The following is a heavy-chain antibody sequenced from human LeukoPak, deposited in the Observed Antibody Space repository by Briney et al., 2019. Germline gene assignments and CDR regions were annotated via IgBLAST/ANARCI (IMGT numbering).Heavy chain of an antibody. J-gene: IGHJ3*02. CDR1: GYTFTSYG. CDR3: ARLKRTGEYSDDAFDI. V-gene: IGHV1-18*01. CDR2: ISAYNGNT. D-gene: IGHD1-14*01. Sequence: ASVKVSCKASGYTFTSYGISWVRQAPGQGLEWMGWISAYNGNTNYAQKLQGRVTMTTDTSTSTAYMELSRLRSDDTAVYYCARLKRTGEYSDDAFDIWGQGTMVTVSS.